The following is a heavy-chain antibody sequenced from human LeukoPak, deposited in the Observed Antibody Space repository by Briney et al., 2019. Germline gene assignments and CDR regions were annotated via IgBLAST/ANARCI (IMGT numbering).Heavy chain of an antibody. CDR1: GGSISSGSYY. J-gene: IGHJ2*01. D-gene: IGHD4-17*01. V-gene: IGHV4-61*02. CDR2: IYTSGST. Sequence: PSETLSLTCTVSGGSISSGSYYWSWIRQPAGRGLEWNGRIYTSGSTNYNPYLKSRVTISVDTSKNQFSLKLSSVTAADTAVYYCARAPPGAGDFYWYFDLWGRGTLVTVSS. CDR3: ARAPPGAGDFYWYFDL.